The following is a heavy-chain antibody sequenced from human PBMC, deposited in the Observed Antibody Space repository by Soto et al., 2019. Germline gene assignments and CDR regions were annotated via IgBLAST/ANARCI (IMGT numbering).Heavy chain of an antibody. CDR2: ISYDGSSK. Sequence: QVQLVESGGGVVQPGRSLRLSCAASGFTFSSYGMHWVRQAPGKGLEWVAGISYDGSSKYYADSVKGLFTISRDNSKNTLYLQKNSMRAENTVVYYCAKAPEMDTIDVDYWGQGTLVTVSS. D-gene: IGHD5-18*01. J-gene: IGHJ4*02. V-gene: IGHV3-30*18. CDR1: GFTFSSYG. CDR3: AKAPEMDTIDVDY.